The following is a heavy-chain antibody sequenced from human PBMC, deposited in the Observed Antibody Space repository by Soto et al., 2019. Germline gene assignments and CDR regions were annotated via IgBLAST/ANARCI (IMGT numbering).Heavy chain of an antibody. Sequence: SETLSLTCTVSGGSISSSSYYWGWIRQPPGKGLEWIGSIYYSGSTYYNPSLKSRVTISVDTSKNQFSLKLSSVTAADTAVYYCARVYYDFWSGFRNPYYFDYWGQGTLVTVS. CDR3: ARVYYDFWSGFRNPYYFDY. CDR2: IYYSGST. V-gene: IGHV4-39*01. D-gene: IGHD3-3*01. CDR1: GGSISSSSYY. J-gene: IGHJ4*02.